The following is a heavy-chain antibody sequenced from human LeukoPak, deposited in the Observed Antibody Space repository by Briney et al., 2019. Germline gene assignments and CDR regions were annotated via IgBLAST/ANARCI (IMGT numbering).Heavy chain of an antibody. CDR1: GGSISSYY. D-gene: IGHD1-26*01. CDR2: IYYSGST. Sequence: PSETLSLTCTVSGGSISSYYWSWIRQPPGKGLEWIGYIYYSGSTNYNPSLKSRVTISVDTSKNQFSLKLSSVTAADTAVYYRASGVVGAPYYYYGMDVWGQGTTVTVSS. V-gene: IGHV4-59*01. CDR3: ASGVVGAPYYYYGMDV. J-gene: IGHJ6*02.